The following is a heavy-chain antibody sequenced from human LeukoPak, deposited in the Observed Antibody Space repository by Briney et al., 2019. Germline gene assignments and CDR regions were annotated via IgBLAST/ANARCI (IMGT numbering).Heavy chain of an antibody. J-gene: IGHJ4*02. CDR3: ARDAFYGDYSYFDS. CDR2: IIPIFGTA. D-gene: IGHD4-17*01. CDR1: GGTFSSYA. V-gene: IGHV1-69*01. Sequence: SAKVSCKASGGTFSSYAISWVRQAPGQGLEWMGGIIPIFGTANYAQKFQGRVTITADESTSTAYMELSSLTSEDTAVYYCARDAFYGDYSYFDSWGQGTLVTVSS.